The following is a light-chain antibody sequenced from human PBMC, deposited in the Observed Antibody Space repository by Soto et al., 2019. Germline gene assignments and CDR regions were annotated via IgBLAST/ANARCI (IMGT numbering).Light chain of an antibody. J-gene: IGKJ4*01. V-gene: IGKV4-1*01. CDR1: QSVLYSSNNKNY. Sequence: DIVMTQSPDSLAVSLGERATINFKSSQSVLYSSNNKNYLAWYQQKPGQPPKLLIYWASTRESGVPDRFSGSGSGTDFTLTISSLQAEDFAVYYCQHYYAPPFTFGGGTKVEIK. CDR2: WAS. CDR3: QHYYAPPFT.